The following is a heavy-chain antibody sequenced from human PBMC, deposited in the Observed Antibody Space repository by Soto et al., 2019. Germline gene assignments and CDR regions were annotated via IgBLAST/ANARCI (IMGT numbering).Heavy chain of an antibody. J-gene: IGHJ4*02. CDR1: GHSISSTYY. V-gene: IGHV4-38-2*01. CDR3: ATTQAAVNTPFDS. Sequence: SETLSLTCAVSGHSISSTYYWGWVRQAPGKGLEWIGTIYHSGGTYYSPSLKSRVTMSVDTSKNQFSLKLSSVTAADTAVYYCATTQAAVNTPFDSWGQGTQVTVSS. CDR2: IYHSGGT. D-gene: IGHD6-13*01.